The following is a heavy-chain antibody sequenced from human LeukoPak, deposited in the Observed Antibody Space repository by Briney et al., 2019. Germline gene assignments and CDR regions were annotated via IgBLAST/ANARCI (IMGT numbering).Heavy chain of an antibody. D-gene: IGHD6-13*01. CDR3: ARDQVARIAAAGTTDY. CDR1: GYTFTSYG. Sequence: ASVKVSCKASGYTFTSYGISWVRQAPGQGLEWMGWISAYNGNTNYAQKLRGRVTMTTDTSTSTAYMELRSLRSDDTAVYYYARDQVARIAAAGTTDYWGQGTLVTVSS. CDR2: ISAYNGNT. V-gene: IGHV1-18*01. J-gene: IGHJ4*02.